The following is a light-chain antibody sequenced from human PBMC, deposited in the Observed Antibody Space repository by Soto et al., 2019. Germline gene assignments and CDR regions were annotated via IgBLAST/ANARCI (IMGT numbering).Light chain of an antibody. Sequence: DIQMTQSPSTLSASVGDRVTITCRASQSISTWLAWYQQKPGKVHKPLIFRPFTLETGVPSRFSGSGSGTEVTLTISSLQPDDFATYYCQQYNTYSETFGQGTKLEIK. J-gene: IGKJ2*01. V-gene: IGKV1-5*03. CDR2: RPF. CDR3: QQYNTYSET. CDR1: QSISTW.